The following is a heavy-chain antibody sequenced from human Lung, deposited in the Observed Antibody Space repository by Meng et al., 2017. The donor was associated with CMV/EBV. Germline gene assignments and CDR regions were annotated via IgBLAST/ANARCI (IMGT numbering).Heavy chain of an antibody. CDR2: IRYDGNKK. CDR3: AKDDSAYFDFRSGYSTPPDY. CDR1: GFSFSSYG. J-gene: IGHJ4*02. D-gene: IGHD3-3*01. V-gene: IGHV3-30*02. Sequence: GESLKISCAASGFSFSSYGMQWVRQAPGKGLEWVTFIRYDGNKKYYVDSVKGRFTISRDNSKNMLYLQMNSLGAEDTAVYYCAKDDSAYFDFRSGYSTPPDYWXQGTLVTVSS.